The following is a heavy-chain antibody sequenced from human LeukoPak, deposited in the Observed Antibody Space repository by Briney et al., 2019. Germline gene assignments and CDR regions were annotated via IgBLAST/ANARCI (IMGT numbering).Heavy chain of an antibody. CDR3: ARDLSGVGDYGGDC. Sequence: ASVKVSCKASGYTFTGYYMHWVRQAPGQGLEWMGWINPNSGGTNYAQKFQGRVTMTRDTSISTAYMELSRLRSDDTAVYYCARDLSGVGDYGGDCWGQGTLVTVSS. D-gene: IGHD4-17*01. CDR2: INPNSGGT. J-gene: IGHJ4*02. CDR1: GYTFTGYY. V-gene: IGHV1-2*02.